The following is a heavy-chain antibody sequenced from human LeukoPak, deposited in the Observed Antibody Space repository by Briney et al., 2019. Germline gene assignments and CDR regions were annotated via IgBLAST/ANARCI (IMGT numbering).Heavy chain of an antibody. CDR1: GFTFGDYA. J-gene: IGHJ4*02. CDR3: NSGRRELRFGIDY. Sequence: GGSLRLSCTASGFTFGDYAMSWFRQAPGKGLEWVGFIRSKAYGGTTDYAASVKGRFTISRDDSKSIAYLQMNSLKTGDTAVYYCNSGRRELRFGIDYWGQGTLVTVSS. D-gene: IGHD1-26*01. V-gene: IGHV3-49*03. CDR2: IRSKAYGGTT.